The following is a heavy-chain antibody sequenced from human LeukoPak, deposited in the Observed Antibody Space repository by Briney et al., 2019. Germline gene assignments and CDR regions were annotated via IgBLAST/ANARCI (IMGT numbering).Heavy chain of an antibody. D-gene: IGHD4-11*01. J-gene: IGHJ5*02. V-gene: IGHV3-30*02. CDR2: IRYDGSNK. CDR3: AKVVYSNPHWFDP. Sequence: GRSLRLSCAASGFTFSSYGMHWVRQAPGKGLEWVAFIRYDGSNKYYADSVKGRFTISRDNSKNTLYLQMNSLRAEDTAVYYCAKVVYSNPHWFDPWGQGTLVTVSS. CDR1: GFTFSSYG.